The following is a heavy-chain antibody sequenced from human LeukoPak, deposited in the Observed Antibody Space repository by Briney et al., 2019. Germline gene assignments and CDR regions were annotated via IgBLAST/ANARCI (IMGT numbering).Heavy chain of an antibody. CDR1: GFTFSDYY. J-gene: IGHJ1*01. Sequence: GGSLRLSCAASGFTFSDYYMSWIRQAPGKGLEWVSYISSSGSTIYYADSVEGRFTISRDNAKNSLYLQMNSLRAEDTAVYYCARESYDPEYFQHWGQGTLVTVSS. CDR2: ISSSGSTI. CDR3: ARESYDPEYFQH. D-gene: IGHD3-16*01. V-gene: IGHV3-11*01.